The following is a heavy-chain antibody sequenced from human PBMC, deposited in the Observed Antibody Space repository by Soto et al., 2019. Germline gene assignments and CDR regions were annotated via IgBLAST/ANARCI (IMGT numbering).Heavy chain of an antibody. CDR3: ARSHPPWLETSGAFDI. Sequence: QVTLKESGPVLVKPTETLTLTCTVSGFSLSNARMGVSWIRQPPGKALEWLAHIFSNDEKSYSTSLKSRLTNSKDTSKSQGVLTMTNMDPVHTATYYCARSHPPWLETSGAFDIWGQGTMVTVSS. V-gene: IGHV2-26*01. CDR1: GFSLSNARMG. CDR2: IFSNDEK. D-gene: IGHD6-19*01. J-gene: IGHJ3*02.